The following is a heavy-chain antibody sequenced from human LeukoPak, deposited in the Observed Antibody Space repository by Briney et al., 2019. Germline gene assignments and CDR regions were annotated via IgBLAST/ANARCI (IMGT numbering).Heavy chain of an antibody. J-gene: IGHJ5*02. CDR1: GGSISSGSYY. Sequence: SETLSLTCTVSGGSISSGSYYWSWIRQPAGKGLEWIGRIYTSGSTNYNPSLKSRVTMSVDTSKNQFSLKLSSVTAADTAVYYCARSIFGVVKGDNWFDPWGQGTLVTVSS. V-gene: IGHV4-61*02. CDR3: ARSIFGVVKGDNWFDP. D-gene: IGHD3-3*01. CDR2: IYTSGST.